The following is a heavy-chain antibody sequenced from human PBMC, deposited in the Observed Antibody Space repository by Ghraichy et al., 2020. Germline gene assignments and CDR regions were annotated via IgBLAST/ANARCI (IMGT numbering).Heavy chain of an antibody. J-gene: IGHJ5*02. Sequence: SETLSLTCAVYVGSFSGYYWSWIRQPPGKGLEWIGEINHSGSTNYNPSLRSRVTISLDTSKNQFSLTLRSVTAADTAVYYCARGGYCSSTSCFLKWFDPWGQGNLVTVS. CDR3: ARGGYCSSTSCFLKWFDP. CDR1: VGSFSGYY. CDR2: INHSGST. D-gene: IGHD2-2*01. V-gene: IGHV4-34*01.